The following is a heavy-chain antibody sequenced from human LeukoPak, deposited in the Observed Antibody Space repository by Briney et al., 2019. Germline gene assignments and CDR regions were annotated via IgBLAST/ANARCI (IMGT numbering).Heavy chain of an antibody. J-gene: IGHJ4*02. V-gene: IGHV4-59*01. CDR1: GDSISSYY. CDR3: ARAGSYRNYYFDY. Sequence: SETLSLTCTVSGDSISSYYWSWIRQPPGKGLEWIGYIYYSGSTNYNPSLKSRVTISVDTSKNQFSLKLSSVTAADTAVYYCARAGSYRNYYFDYWGQGTLVTVSS. CDR2: IYYSGST. D-gene: IGHD1-26*01.